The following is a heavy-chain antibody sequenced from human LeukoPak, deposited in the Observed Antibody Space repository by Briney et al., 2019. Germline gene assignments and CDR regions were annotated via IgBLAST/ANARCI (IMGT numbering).Heavy chain of an antibody. CDR3: AKDRGMTTVTYFDY. CDR1: GFTFSSYA. CDR2: ISGSGGST. D-gene: IGHD4-17*01. J-gene: IGHJ4*02. V-gene: IGHV3-23*01. Sequence: PGGSLRLSCAASGFTFSSYAMSWVRQAPGKGLEWVSAISGSGGSTYYADSVKGWFTISRDNSKNTLYLQMNSLRAEDTAVYYCAKDRGMTTVTYFDYWGQGTLVTVSS.